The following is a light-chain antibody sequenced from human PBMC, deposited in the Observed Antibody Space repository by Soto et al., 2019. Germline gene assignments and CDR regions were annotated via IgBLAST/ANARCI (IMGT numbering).Light chain of an antibody. V-gene: IGKV1-39*01. J-gene: IGKJ2*01. CDR3: QHSFNTPPYT. CDR2: TAS. CDR1: QGIATY. Sequence: DIQMTQSPSSLSAVVGDRVSITCRSSQGIATYLNWYQQKPGKAPRPLIYTASTLESGVPSRFSGNGSVTDFTLTISNVQPEDFATYYCQHSFNTPPYTFGQGTKLEI.